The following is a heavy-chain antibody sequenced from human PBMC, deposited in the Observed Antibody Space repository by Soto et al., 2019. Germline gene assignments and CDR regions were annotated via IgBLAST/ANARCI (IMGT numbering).Heavy chain of an antibody. D-gene: IGHD1-7*01. CDR2: VYYIGST. V-gene: IGHV4-39*01. J-gene: IGHJ4*02. CDR1: GGSISSGSYY. Sequence: SETLSLTCTISGGSISSGSYYWGWIRQPPGKGLEWVGNVYYIGSTYYNPSLKSRVTISIDTSKNQFSLKLTSLTAADTAVYYCARWGYNWNYANWGQGTLVTVSS. CDR3: ARWGYNWNYAN.